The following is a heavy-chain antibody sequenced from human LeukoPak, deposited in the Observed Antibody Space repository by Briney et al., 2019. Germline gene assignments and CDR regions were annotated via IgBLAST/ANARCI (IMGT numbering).Heavy chain of an antibody. J-gene: IGHJ4*02. CDR1: GGTFSSYA. Sequence: ASVKVSCKASGGTFSSYAISWVRQAPGQGLEWMGGIIPIFGTANYAQKFQGRVTITADESTSTAYMGLSSLRSEDTAVYYCARAPLGGAPFASGGQEPRATV. V-gene: IGHV1-69*13. CDR3: ARAPLGGAPFAS. CDR2: IIPIFGTA. D-gene: IGHD1-26*01.